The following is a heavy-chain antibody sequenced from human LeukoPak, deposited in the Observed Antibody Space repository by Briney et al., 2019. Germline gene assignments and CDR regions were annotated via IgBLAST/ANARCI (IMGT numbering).Heavy chain of an antibody. V-gene: IGHV4-34*01. CDR2: INHSGST. CDR1: GGSFSGYY. D-gene: IGHD3-10*01. CDR3: ARGQRDYYGSGSYYTRYWYFDL. J-gene: IGHJ2*01. Sequence: SETLSLTCAVYGGSFSGYYWSWIRQPPGKGLEWIGEINHSGSTNYNPPLKSRVTISVDTSKNQFSLKLSSVTAADTAVYYCARGQRDYYGSGSYYTRYWYFDLWGRGTLVTVSS.